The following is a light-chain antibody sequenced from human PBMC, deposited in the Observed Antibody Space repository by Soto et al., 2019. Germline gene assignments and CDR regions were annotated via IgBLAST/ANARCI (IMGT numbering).Light chain of an antibody. CDR1: QNVSSKL. V-gene: IGKV3D-20*02. J-gene: IGKJ4*01. CDR3: QQSQATPT. Sequence: TVLTQSPGTLSLSPGERATLPCTASQNVSSKLLVWYQQLPGQAPRLLIYDASDRATGIPARFSGSGSGTDFTLTSSRLQHEDLATYYCQQSQATPTFGGGTKV. CDR2: DAS.